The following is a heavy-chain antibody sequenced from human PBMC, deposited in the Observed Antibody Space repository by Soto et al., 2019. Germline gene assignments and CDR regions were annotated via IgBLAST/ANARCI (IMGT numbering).Heavy chain of an antibody. CDR1: GFTFSRFA. J-gene: IGHJ6*02. V-gene: IGHV3-30-3*01. CDR2: ISFHGNTK. Sequence: GGSLRLSCAASGFTFSRFAMHWVRQAPGKGLEWVAGISFHGNTKHYSDSVKGRFTISRDNSKNSLYLQMNSLRVEDTAVYYCARDLGRTAAGYYYYYAMDVWGQGTTVTVS. D-gene: IGHD2-2*01. CDR3: ARDLGRTAAGYYYYYAMDV.